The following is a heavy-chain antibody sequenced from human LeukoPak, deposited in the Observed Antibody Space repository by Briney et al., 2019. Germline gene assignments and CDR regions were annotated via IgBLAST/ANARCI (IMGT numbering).Heavy chain of an antibody. CDR2: ISSDGGNR. D-gene: IGHD5-12*01. V-gene: IGHV3-30-3*01. CDR1: GFTFSSYA. J-gene: IGHJ4*02. CDR3: TTGGYRHGDDY. Sequence: GGSLRLSSAASGFTFSSYAMHWVRRAPGKALEWVATISSDGGNRYYSDSVKGRFTISRDNSKNTLYLQMNSLKTEDTAVYYCTTGGYRHGDDYWGQGTLVTVSS.